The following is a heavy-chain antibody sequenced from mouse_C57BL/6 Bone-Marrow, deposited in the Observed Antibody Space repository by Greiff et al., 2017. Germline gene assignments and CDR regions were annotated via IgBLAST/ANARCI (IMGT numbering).Heavy chain of an antibody. D-gene: IGHD1-1*01. CDR1: GFTFSSYG. Sequence: DVKLVESGGDLVKPGGSLKLSCAASGFTFSSYGMSWVRQTPDKRLEWVATISSGGSYTYYPDSVKGRFTISGDNAKNTLYLQMSSLKSEDTAMXYVARRYCYGSGRYFDVWGTGTTVTVSS. CDR2: ISSGGSYT. V-gene: IGHV5-6*02. J-gene: IGHJ1*03. CDR3: ARRYCYGSGRYFDV.